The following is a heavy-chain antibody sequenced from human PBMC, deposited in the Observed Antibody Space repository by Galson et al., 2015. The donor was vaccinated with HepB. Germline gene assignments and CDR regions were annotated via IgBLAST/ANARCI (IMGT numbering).Heavy chain of an antibody. Sequence: SVKVSCKASGGTFSSYAISCVRQAPGQGLEWMGGIIPIFGIANYAQKFQGRVTITADESTSTAYMELSSLRSEDTAVYYCARHSSSDLNYFDYWGQGTLVTVSS. CDR1: GGTFSSYA. CDR2: IIPIFGIA. D-gene: IGHD6-13*01. CDR3: ARHSSSDLNYFDY. V-gene: IGHV1-69*13. J-gene: IGHJ4*02.